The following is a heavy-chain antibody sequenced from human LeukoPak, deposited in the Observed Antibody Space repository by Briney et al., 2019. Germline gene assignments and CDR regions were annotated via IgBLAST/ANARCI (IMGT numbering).Heavy chain of an antibody. D-gene: IGHD3-16*01. CDR3: ARDRGGSFDY. J-gene: IGHJ4*02. Sequence: PGGSLRLSCAASGFTFSSYIINWVRLAPGKGLEWVSSISSSSIYIYYVDSVKGRFTISRDNAKNSLYLQMNSLRAEDTAVYYCARDRGGSFDYWGPGTLVTVSS. CDR1: GFTFSSYI. V-gene: IGHV3-21*01. CDR2: ISSSSIYI.